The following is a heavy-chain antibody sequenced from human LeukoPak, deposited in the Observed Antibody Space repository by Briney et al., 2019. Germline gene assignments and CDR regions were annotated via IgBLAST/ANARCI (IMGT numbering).Heavy chain of an antibody. V-gene: IGHV1-2*02. J-gene: IGHJ5*02. CDR3: ARDLRIAAAGNNWFDP. CDR2: IKPNSGGT. CDR1: GYTFTGYY. D-gene: IGHD6-13*01. Sequence: GSSVKVSYKASGYTFTGYYMHWVRQAPGQGLEWMGWIKPNSGGTNYAQKFQGTVTMTRDTSISTAYMELSRLRSDDTAVYYCARDLRIAAAGNNWFDPWGQGTLVTVSS.